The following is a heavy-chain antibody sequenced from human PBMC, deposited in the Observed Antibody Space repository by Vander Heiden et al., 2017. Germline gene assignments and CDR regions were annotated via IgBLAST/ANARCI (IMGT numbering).Heavy chain of an antibody. Sequence: QVQLVESGGGVVQPGTSLRLPREASTSTFRSFIMHWVRQAPGEGLEWVSVISSDESIKMYADSVKGRFTISRDISKNTLYLQMNSLRVEDTAVYYCARGVYSSGLCDVFDIWGQGTMVTVSS. D-gene: IGHD6-19*01. J-gene: IGHJ3*02. V-gene: IGHV3-30-3*01. CDR2: ISSDESIK. CDR1: TSTFRSFI. CDR3: ARGVYSSGLCDVFDI.